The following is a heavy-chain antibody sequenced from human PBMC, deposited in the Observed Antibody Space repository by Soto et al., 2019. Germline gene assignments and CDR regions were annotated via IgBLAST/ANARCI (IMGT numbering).Heavy chain of an antibody. CDR3: ARERAVNYLPYGMDV. D-gene: IGHD1-1*01. CDR1: GFTFSSYA. Sequence: GGSLRLSCAASGFTFSSYAMSWVRQAPGQGLEWVSAISGSGGSTYYADSVKGRFTISRDNSKNTLYLQMNSLRAEDTAVYYCARERAVNYLPYGMDVWGQGTTGTVSS. J-gene: IGHJ6*02. CDR2: ISGSGGST. V-gene: IGHV3-23*01.